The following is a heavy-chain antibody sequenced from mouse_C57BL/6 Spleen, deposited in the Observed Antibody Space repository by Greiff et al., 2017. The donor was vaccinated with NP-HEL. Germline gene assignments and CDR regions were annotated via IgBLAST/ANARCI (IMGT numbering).Heavy chain of an antibody. Sequence: QVQLQQSGAELAKPGASVKLSCKASGYTFTSYWMHWVKQRPGQGLEWIGYLNPSSGYPKYNQKFKDKATLTADKSSSTAYMQLSSLTYEDSAVYYCARFITTVVDAMDYWGQGTSVTVSS. CDR3: ARFITTVVDAMDY. CDR2: LNPSSGYP. J-gene: IGHJ4*01. V-gene: IGHV1-7*01. CDR1: GYTFTSYW. D-gene: IGHD1-1*01.